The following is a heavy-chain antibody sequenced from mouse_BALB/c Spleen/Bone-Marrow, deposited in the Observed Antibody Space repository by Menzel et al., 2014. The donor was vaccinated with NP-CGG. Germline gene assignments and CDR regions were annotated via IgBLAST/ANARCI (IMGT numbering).Heavy chain of an antibody. D-gene: IGHD2-1*01. CDR1: GYTFTDYA. J-gene: IGHJ3*01. CDR2: ISTYSGNT. Sequence: VQLQQSGPELVRPGVPVKISCKGSGYTFTDYAMHWVKQSHAKSLEWIGVISTYSGNTNYNQKFKGKATMTVDKSSSTAYIELARLTSEDSAIYYCASPIYYGNYEGFAYWGQGTLVTVSA. CDR3: ASPIYYGNYEGFAY. V-gene: IGHV1-67*01.